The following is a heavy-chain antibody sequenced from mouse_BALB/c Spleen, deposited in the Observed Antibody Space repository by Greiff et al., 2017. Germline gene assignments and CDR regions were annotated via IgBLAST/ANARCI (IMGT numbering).Heavy chain of an antibody. V-gene: IGHV2-6-7*01. CDR2: IWGDGST. D-gene: IGHD2-1*01. CDR1: GFSLTGYG. J-gene: IGHJ4*01. Sequence: VKLMESGPGLVAPSQSLSITCTVSGFSLTGYGVNWVRQPPGEGLEWLGMIWGDGSTDYNSALKSRLSISKDNSRSQVFLKMNSLQTDDTARYYCARDPPYGNYAMDYWGQGTSVTVSS. CDR3: ARDPPYGNYAMDY.